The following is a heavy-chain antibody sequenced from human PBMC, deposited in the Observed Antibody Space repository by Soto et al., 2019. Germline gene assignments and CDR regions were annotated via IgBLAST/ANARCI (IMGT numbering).Heavy chain of an antibody. Sequence: SETLSLTCTVSGGSISSYDCSWIRQPPWKGLEWIGYIYYSGSTNYSPSLKSRVTISVDTSKNQFSLKLSSVTAADTAVYYCARRGGYGDYFGYWGQGTLVTVSS. CDR2: IYYSGST. CDR3: ARRGGYGDYFGY. D-gene: IGHD5-18*01. J-gene: IGHJ4*02. V-gene: IGHV4-59*01. CDR1: GGSISSYD.